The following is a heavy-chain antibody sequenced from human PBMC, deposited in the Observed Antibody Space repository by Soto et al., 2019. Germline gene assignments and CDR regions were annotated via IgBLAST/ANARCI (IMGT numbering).Heavy chain of an antibody. V-gene: IGHV4-31*03. Sequence: SETLSLTCTVSGGSISSGGYHWSWIRQHPGKGLEWIGYIYYSGSTYYNPSLKSRVTISEDTSKNQFSLKLSSVTAADTAVYYCARQDFGIGRGSFDYWGQGTLVTVS. CDR2: IYYSGST. CDR3: ARQDFGIGRGSFDY. J-gene: IGHJ4*02. D-gene: IGHD1-26*01. CDR1: GGSISSGGYH.